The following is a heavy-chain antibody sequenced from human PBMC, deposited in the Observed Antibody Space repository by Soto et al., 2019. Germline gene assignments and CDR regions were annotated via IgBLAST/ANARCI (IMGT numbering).Heavy chain of an antibody. CDR2: ISYSGST. D-gene: IGHD1-1*01. Sequence: PSETLSLTCTVSGGSISSSGYYWGWIRQPPGKGLEWIGTISYSGSTYYNPSLKSRVTMSGDTSNNQFSLKLSSVTAADTAVYYCARPTTGTTLYYGMDVWGQGNTVTVSS. J-gene: IGHJ6*02. CDR1: GGSISSSGYY. V-gene: IGHV4-39*01. CDR3: ARPTTGTTLYYGMDV.